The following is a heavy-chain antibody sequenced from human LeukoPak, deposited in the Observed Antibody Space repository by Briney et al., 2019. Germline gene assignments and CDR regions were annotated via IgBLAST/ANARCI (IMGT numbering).Heavy chain of an antibody. CDR1: GFSFSNYG. J-gene: IGHJ4*02. V-gene: IGHV3-30*18. Sequence: PGGSLRLSCAASGFSFSNYGMHWVRQAPGEGLEWVAVISYDGDKKYYSDSVKGRFTISRDNSKNTLYLQMNSLRVEDTAVYYCAKDWGFQFNSGSYCEFWGQGTLVTVSS. CDR3: AKDWGFQFNSGSYCEF. CDR2: ISYDGDKK. D-gene: IGHD3-10*01.